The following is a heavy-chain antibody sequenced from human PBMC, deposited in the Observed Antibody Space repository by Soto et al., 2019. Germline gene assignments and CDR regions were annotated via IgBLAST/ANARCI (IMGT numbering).Heavy chain of an antibody. D-gene: IGHD6-6*01. CDR3: ARFSIDKYYYYGMDV. CDR2: ISYDGSNK. Sequence: GGSLRLSCAASGFTFSSYAMHWVRQAPGKGLEWVAVISYDGSNKYYADSVKGRFTISRDNSKNTLYLQMNSLRAEDTAVYYCARFSIDKYYYYGMDVWGQGTTVTVSS. V-gene: IGHV3-30-3*01. CDR1: GFTFSSYA. J-gene: IGHJ6*02.